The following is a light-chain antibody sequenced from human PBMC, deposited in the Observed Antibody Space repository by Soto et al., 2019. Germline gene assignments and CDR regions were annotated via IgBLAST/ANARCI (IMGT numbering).Light chain of an antibody. J-gene: IGKJ2*01. CDR2: DAS. CDR3: QQYNSYPYP. V-gene: IGKV1-5*01. CDR1: QSISSW. Sequence: DIQMTQSPSTLSASVGDRVTITCRASQSISSWLAWYQQKPGKAPKLLLYDASSLESGVRSRFSGSGSGTEFTLTISSLQTDDFATYYCQQYNSYPYPFGQGTKLEIK.